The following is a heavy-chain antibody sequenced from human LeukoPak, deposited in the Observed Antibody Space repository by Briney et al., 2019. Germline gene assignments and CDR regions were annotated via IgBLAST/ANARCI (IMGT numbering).Heavy chain of an antibody. CDR1: GDSISRYH. CDR2: IYTSGST. D-gene: IGHD3-22*01. CDR3: AREATYYYDSSGYPSDYYYGMDV. V-gene: IGHV4-4*07. J-gene: IGHJ6*02. Sequence: SETLSLTCTVSGDSISRYHWRWIRHPAGKGLEWIGHIYTSGSTNYNPSLKSRVTMSVDTSKNQFSLKLSSVTAADTAVYYCAREATYYYDSSGYPSDYYYGMDVWGQGTTVTVSS.